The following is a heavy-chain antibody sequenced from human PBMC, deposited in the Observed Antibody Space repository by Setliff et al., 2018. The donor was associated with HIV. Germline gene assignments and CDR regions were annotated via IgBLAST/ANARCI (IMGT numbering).Heavy chain of an antibody. V-gene: IGHV1-2*02. CDR2: INSASGGT. Sequence: ASVKVSCKVSGYAFTSQFMHWVRQAPGQGLEWMAWINSASGGTNSAQNFQGRVTVTRDTSINTVYVEVNGLKSDDPAVYYCARDYIHVFDIWGQGTMVTVSS. CDR1: GYAFTSQF. J-gene: IGHJ3*02. CDR3: ARDYIHVFDI.